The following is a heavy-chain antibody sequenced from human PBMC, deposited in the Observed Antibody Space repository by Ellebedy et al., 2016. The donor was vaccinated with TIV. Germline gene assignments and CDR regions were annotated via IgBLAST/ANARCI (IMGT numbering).Heavy chain of an antibody. Sequence: GGSLRLXXAASGFTFSSYAMHWVRQAPGKGLEWVAVISYDGSNKYYADSVKGRFTISRDNAKNSLYLQMNSLRDEDTAVYYCARDLAGRYSYYYGMDVWGQGTTVTVSS. CDR3: ARDLAGRYSYYYGMDV. CDR2: ISYDGSNK. J-gene: IGHJ6*02. V-gene: IGHV3-30*04. CDR1: GFTFSSYA. D-gene: IGHD2-15*01.